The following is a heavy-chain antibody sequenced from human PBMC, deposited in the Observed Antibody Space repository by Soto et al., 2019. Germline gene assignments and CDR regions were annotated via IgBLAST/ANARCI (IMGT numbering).Heavy chain of an antibody. Sequence: ASVKVSCKASGYTFTSYDINWVRQATGQGLEWMGWMNPNSGNTGYAQKFQGRVTMTRNTSISTAYMELSSLRSEDTAVYYCARADGAYNWNSAVHYYYYYMDVWGKGTTVTVSS. V-gene: IGHV1-8*01. D-gene: IGHD1-7*01. CDR1: GYTFTSYD. J-gene: IGHJ6*03. CDR3: ARADGAYNWNSAVHYYYYYMDV. CDR2: MNPNSGNT.